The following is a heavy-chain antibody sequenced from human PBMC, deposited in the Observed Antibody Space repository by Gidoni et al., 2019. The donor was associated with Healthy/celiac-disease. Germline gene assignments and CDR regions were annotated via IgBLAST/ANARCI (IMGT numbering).Heavy chain of an antibody. D-gene: IGHD3-10*01. CDR3: ARHLVDYGSGSQNWFDP. CDR1: GYSFTSYW. J-gene: IGHJ5*02. V-gene: IGHV5-10-1*03. Sequence: EVQLVQSGAEVKKPGESLRISCKGSGYSFTSYWISWVRQMPGKGLEWMGRIDPSDSYTNYSPSFQGHVTISADKSISTAYLQWSSLKASDTAMYYCARHLVDYGSGSQNWFDPWGQGTLVTVSS. CDR2: IDPSDSYT.